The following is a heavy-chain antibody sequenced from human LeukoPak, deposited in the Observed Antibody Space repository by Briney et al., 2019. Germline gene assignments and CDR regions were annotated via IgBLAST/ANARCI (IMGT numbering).Heavy chain of an antibody. CDR1: GYTFTSYA. V-gene: IGHV1-2*02. CDR2: IDPNSGGT. D-gene: IGHD3-16*01. J-gene: IGHJ3*02. Sequence: ASVKVSCKASGYTFTSYAMNWVRQAPGQGLEWMGWIDPNSGGTNYAQKFQGRVTMTRDTSISTAYMELSRLRSDDTAVYYCARLRLGEFDAFDIWGQGTMVTVSS. CDR3: ARLRLGEFDAFDI.